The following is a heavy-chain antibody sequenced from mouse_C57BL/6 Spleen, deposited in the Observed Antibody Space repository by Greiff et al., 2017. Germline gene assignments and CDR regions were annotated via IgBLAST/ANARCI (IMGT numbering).Heavy chain of an antibody. CDR2: INPSSGYT. Sequence: QVQLQQSGAELAKPGASVKLSCKASGYTFTSYWMHWVKQRPGQGLEWIGYINPSSGYTKYNQKFKVKATLTADKSSSTAYMQLSSLTYEDSAVXYCARGPYYYGSSGGAMDYWGQGTSVTVSS. V-gene: IGHV1-7*01. CDR1: GYTFTSYW. D-gene: IGHD1-1*01. CDR3: ARGPYYYGSSGGAMDY. J-gene: IGHJ4*01.